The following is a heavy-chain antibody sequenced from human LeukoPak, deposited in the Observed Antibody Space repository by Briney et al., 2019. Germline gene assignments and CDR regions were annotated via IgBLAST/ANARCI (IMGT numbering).Heavy chain of an antibody. V-gene: IGHV4-59*12. CDR2: IYYSGST. D-gene: IGHD3-10*01. J-gene: IGHJ4*02. CDR1: GGSISSYY. CDR3: ARGGEGHYYGSASQDY. Sequence: SETLSLTCTVSGGSISSYYWSWIRQPPGKGLEWFGYIYYSGSTNYNPSLKSRVTISIDTSKNQVSLKLSSVTAADTAVYYCARGGEGHYYGSASQDYWGQGTLVTVSS.